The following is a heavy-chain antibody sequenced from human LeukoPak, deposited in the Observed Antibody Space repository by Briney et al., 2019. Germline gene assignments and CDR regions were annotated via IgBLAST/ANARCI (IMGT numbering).Heavy chain of an antibody. CDR3: ARGPYSYDSSGAFDI. J-gene: IGHJ3*02. D-gene: IGHD3-22*01. CDR2: ISSSGST. Sequence: SETLSLTCTVSGYSISSGYYWGWIRQPAGKGLEWIGRISSSGSTNYNPSFKSRVTISVDTSKNQFSLKLSSVTAADTAVYFCARGPYSYDSSGAFDIWGQGTMVTVSS. V-gene: IGHV4-38-2*02. CDR1: GYSISSGYY.